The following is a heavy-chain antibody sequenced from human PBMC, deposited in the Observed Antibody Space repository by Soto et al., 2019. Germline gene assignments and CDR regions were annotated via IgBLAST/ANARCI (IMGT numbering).Heavy chain of an antibody. J-gene: IGHJ4*02. V-gene: IGHV1-18*01. Sequence: ASVKVSCKASGYTFTSYGISWVRQAPGQGLEWMGWISAYNGNTNYAQKLQGRVTMTTDTSTSTAYMELRSLRSDDTAVYYCARDEAKHYGSGSYPIDYWGQGTLVTVSS. D-gene: IGHD3-10*01. CDR3: ARDEAKHYGSGSYPIDY. CDR1: GYTFTSYG. CDR2: ISAYNGNT.